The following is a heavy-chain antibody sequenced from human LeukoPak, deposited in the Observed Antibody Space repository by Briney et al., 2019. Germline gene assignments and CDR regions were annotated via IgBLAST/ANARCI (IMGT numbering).Heavy chain of an antibody. D-gene: IGHD3-10*01. CDR1: GFTFNTYT. Sequence: GGSLRLSCAASGFTFNTYTMNWVRQAPGKGLEWVSVIYSGGRTYYADSVKGRFTISRDNSKNTLYLQMNSLRAEDTAVYYCARVEGSGSYYYSFNYWGQGTLVTVSS. CDR3: ARVEGSGSYYYSFNY. CDR2: IYSGGRT. J-gene: IGHJ4*02. V-gene: IGHV3-66*01.